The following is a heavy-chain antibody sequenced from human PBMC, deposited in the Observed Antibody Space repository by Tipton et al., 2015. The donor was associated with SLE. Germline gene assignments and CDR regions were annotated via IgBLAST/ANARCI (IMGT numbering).Heavy chain of an antibody. CDR3: ATLQGDSSPVGN. CDR2: ISSTGST. Sequence: TLSLTCTVSGVSISSSRYYSSWSWIRQSAGKGLEWIGRISSTGSTNYNPSLKSRVTMSLDTSKNQFSLKLSSVTAADTAVYYCATLQGDSSPVGNWGQGTLVTVSS. D-gene: IGHD6-13*01. CDR1: GVSISSSRYYSS. J-gene: IGHJ4*02. V-gene: IGHV4-61*02.